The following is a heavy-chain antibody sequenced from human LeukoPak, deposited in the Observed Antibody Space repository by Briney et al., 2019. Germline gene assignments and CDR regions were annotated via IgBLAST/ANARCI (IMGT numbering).Heavy chain of an antibody. V-gene: IGHV1-18*01. CDR1: GYTFTSYG. D-gene: IGHD3-10*01. J-gene: IGHJ5*02. Sequence: ASVKVSCKASGYTFTSYGISWVRQAPGQGLEWMGWISAYNGNTNYAQKLQGRVTMTTDTSTSTAYMELRSLRSDDTAVYYCARGPAAYYYGSGMFDPWGQGTLVTVSS. CDR3: ARGPAAYYYGSGMFDP. CDR2: ISAYNGNT.